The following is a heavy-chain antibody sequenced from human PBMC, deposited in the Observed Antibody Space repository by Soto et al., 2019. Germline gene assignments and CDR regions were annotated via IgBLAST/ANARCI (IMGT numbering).Heavy chain of an antibody. CDR2: IKEDGSEK. Sequence: GVLRLSCAASGFTFSTFWMDWVRQAPGKGLEWVAKIKEDGSEKYYADSVKGRFIISRDNARNSVYLQMNSLRAEDTAVYYCARVRPGNYRDYWGQGTLVTSPQ. CDR3: ARVRPGNYRDY. CDR1: GFTFSTFW. D-gene: IGHD3-10*01. V-gene: IGHV3-7*03. J-gene: IGHJ4*02.